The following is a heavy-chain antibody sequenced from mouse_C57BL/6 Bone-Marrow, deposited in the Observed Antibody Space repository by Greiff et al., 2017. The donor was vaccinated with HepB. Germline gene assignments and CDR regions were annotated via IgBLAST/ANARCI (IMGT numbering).Heavy chain of an antibody. J-gene: IGHJ1*03. CDR3: DYYSNSYCYFDV. Sequence: QVQLQQSGAELVRPGSSVKLSCKDSYFAFMACSMHWVKQRPGHGLEWIGSVTLYSDATEYSEKFKGKATLTANTSSSTAYMELSSLTSEDSAVYYCDYYSNSYCYFDVWGTGTTVTVSS. V-gene: IGHV1-49*01. CDR1: YFAFMACS. CDR2: VTLYSDAT. D-gene: IGHD2-5*01.